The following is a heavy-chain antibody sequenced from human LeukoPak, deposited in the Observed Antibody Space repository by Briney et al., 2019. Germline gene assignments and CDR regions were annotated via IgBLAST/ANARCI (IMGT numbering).Heavy chain of an antibody. CDR2: ISSSSSYI. CDR1: GFTFSSYS. V-gene: IGHV3-21*01. Sequence: GGSLRLSCAASGFTFSSYSMNWVRQAPGKGLEWVSSISSSSSYIYYADSVKGRFTISRDNAKDSLYLQMNSLRAEDTAVYYCARLDGYNYEADYWGQGTLVTVSS. J-gene: IGHJ4*02. D-gene: IGHD5-24*01. CDR3: ARLDGYNYEADY.